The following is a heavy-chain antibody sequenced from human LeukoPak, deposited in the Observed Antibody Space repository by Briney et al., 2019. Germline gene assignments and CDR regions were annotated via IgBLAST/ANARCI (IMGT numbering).Heavy chain of an antibody. CDR1: GYTFTSYY. V-gene: IGHV1-18*04. J-gene: IGHJ4*02. Sequence: ASVKVSCKASGYTFTSYYMHWVRQAPGQGLEWMGWISAYNGNTNYAQKLQGRVTMTTDTSTSTAYMELRSLRSDDTAVYYCARGGGRAGSWYRRLDYWGQGTLVTVSS. CDR3: ARGGGRAGSWYRRLDY. D-gene: IGHD6-13*01. CDR2: ISAYNGNT.